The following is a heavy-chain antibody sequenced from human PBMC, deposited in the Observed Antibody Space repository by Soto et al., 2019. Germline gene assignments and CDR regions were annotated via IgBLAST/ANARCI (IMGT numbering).Heavy chain of an antibody. D-gene: IGHD3-3*01. V-gene: IGHV3-23*01. CDR1: GFTLSSYW. J-gene: IGHJ6*03. CDR2: ISGSGGST. Sequence: PGGSLRLSCATSGFTLSSYWMSWVRQAPGKGLEWVSAISGSGGSTYYADSVKGRFTISRDNSKNTLYLQMNSLRAEDTAVYYCAKGHYDFWSGYTANYYYMDVWGKGTTVTVSS. CDR3: AKGHYDFWSGYTANYYYMDV.